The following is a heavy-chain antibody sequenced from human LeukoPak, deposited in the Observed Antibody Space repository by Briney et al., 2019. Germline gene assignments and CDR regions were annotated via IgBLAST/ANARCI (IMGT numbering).Heavy chain of an antibody. CDR3: AKDGGYSYGFDYYYYMDV. J-gene: IGHJ6*03. CDR2: ISYDGSNK. CDR1: GFTFSSYA. Sequence: GRSLRLSCAASGFTFSSYAMHWVRQAPGKGLEWVAVISYDGSNKYYADSVKGRFTISRDNSKNTLYLQMNSLRAEDTAVYYCAKDGGYSYGFDYYYYMDVWGKGTTVTVSS. D-gene: IGHD5-18*01. V-gene: IGHV3-30*04.